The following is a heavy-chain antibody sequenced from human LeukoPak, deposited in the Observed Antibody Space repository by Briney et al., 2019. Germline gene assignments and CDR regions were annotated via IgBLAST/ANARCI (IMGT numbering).Heavy chain of an antibody. V-gene: IGHV1-2*02. J-gene: IGHJ4*02. CDR2: INPNSGGT. CDR1: GYTFTGYY. Sequence: ASVKVSCKASGYTFTGYYMHWVRQAPGQGLEWMGWINPNSGGTNYAQKFQGRVTMTRDTSISTAYMKLSRLRSDDTAVYYCARSNVDTAMVSCWGQGTLVTVSS. CDR3: ARSNVDTAMVSC. D-gene: IGHD5-18*01.